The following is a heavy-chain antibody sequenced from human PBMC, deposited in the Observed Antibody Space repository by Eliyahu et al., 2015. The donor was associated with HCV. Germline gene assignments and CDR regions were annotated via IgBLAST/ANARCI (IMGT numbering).Heavy chain of an antibody. V-gene: IGHV3-21*01. D-gene: IGHD3-9*01. CDR1: GXPFXPYX. Sequence: EVQLVESGGGLVKPGGSLRXSCAASGXPFXPYXXNWVRQAPGKGLGWVSSISSSSTYIYHADSVKGRFTISRDNANNSVYLQMNSLRXEDTAVYYCARGYYDVLTGFYDHYGMDVWGQGTTVTVSS. CDR3: ARGYYDVLTGFYDHYGMDV. J-gene: IGHJ6*02. CDR2: ISSSSTYI.